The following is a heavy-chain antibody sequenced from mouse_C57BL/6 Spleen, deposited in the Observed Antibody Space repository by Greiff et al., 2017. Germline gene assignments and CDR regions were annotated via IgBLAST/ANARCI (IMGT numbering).Heavy chain of an antibody. CDR3: ARKKDYYSNFYFDY. D-gene: IGHD2-5*01. CDR1: GYAFSSYW. J-gene: IGHJ2*01. CDR2: IYPGDGDT. Sequence: VQLQQSGAELVKPGASVKISCKASGYAFSSYWMNWVKQRPGKGLEWIGQIYPGDGDTNYNGKFKGKATLTADKSSSTAYMQRSSLTSEDSAVYFCARKKDYYSNFYFDYWGQGTTLTVSS. V-gene: IGHV1-80*01.